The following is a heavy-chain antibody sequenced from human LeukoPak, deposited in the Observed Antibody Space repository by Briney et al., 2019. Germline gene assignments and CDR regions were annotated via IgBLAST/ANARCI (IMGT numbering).Heavy chain of an antibody. CDR3: ARVGGSYYSLDY. CDR2: IYYSGST. D-gene: IGHD1-26*01. CDR1: GGSINSSSYY. Sequence: SETLSLTCTVSGGSINSSSYYWGWIRQPPGKGLEWIGSIYYSGSTYYNPSLKSRVTISVDTSKNQFSLKLSSVTAADTAVYYCARVGGSYYSLDYWGQGTLVTVSS. J-gene: IGHJ4*02. V-gene: IGHV4-39*07.